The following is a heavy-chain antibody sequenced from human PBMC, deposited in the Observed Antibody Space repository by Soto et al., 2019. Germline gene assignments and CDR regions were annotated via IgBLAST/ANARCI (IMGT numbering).Heavy chain of an antibody. CDR2: INPNSGGT. CDR3: ARETQDDAFDI. J-gene: IGHJ3*02. Sequence: ASVKVSCKASGYTFSGYYMHWVRQAPGQGLEWMGWINPNSGGTNYAQKFQGWVTMTRDTSISTAYMELSRLRSDDTAVYYCARETQDDAFDIWGQGTMVTVSS. V-gene: IGHV1-2*04. CDR1: GYTFSGYY.